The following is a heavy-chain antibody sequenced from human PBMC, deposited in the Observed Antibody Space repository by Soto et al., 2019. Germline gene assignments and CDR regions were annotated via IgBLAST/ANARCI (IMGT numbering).Heavy chain of an antibody. CDR3: AYAIDTGYTARVNYFDY. V-gene: IGHV2-5*02. J-gene: IGHJ4*02. CDR1: EFSLSTSGVG. CDR2: IYWDDDK. D-gene: IGHD5-18*01. Sequence: QITLKESGPTLVKPTQTLTLTCIFSEFSLSTSGVGVGWIRQPPGKALEWLAIIYWDDDKRYSPSLRSRLTITKDTSKNQVVLTTTNMDPMDTATYYCAYAIDTGYTARVNYFDYWGQGTLVTVSS.